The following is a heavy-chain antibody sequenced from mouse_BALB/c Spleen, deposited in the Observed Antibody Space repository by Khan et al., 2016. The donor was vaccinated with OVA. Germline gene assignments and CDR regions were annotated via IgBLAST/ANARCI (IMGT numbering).Heavy chain of an antibody. Sequence: EVELVESGPELVKPGASVKIPCKASGYTFTDYNMDWVKQSHGKSLEWIGDITPNNGGTIYNQRFKGKATLTVDKSSSTAYMELRSLKSEDTAVYYCTRGGQGSPFDYWGQGTTLTVSS. CDR3: TRGGQGSPFDY. V-gene: IGHV1-18*01. CDR1: GYTFTDYN. CDR2: ITPNNGGT. J-gene: IGHJ2*01. D-gene: IGHD1-1*01.